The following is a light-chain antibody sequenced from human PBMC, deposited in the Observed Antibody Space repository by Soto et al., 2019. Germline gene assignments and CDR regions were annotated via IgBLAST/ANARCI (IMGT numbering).Light chain of an antibody. CDR2: EVN. J-gene: IGLJ2*01. CDR1: SSDVGGYNY. Sequence: QSALTQPPSASGSPGQSVTISCTGTSSDVGGYNYVSWYQQHPGKAPKVMIYEVNKRPSGVPVRFSGSKSGNTVSLTVSGLQAEDEADYYCSSYTGSDNLVFGGGTKLTVL. CDR3: SSYTGSDNLV. V-gene: IGLV2-8*01.